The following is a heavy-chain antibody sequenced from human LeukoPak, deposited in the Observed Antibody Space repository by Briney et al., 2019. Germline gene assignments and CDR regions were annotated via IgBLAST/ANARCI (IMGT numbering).Heavy chain of an antibody. J-gene: IGHJ6*03. CDR3: ARVWYYYGSGSEDYYYYYYMDV. CDR2: ISSSSTYI. V-gene: IGHV3-21*01. CDR1: GFIFSSYS. Sequence: GGSLRLSCAASGFIFSSYSMNWVRQAPGKGLEWVSSISSSSTYIYYADSVKGRFTISRDNAKNSLYLQMNSLRAEDTAVYYCARVWYYYGSGSEDYYYYYYMDVWGKGTTVTISS. D-gene: IGHD3-10*01.